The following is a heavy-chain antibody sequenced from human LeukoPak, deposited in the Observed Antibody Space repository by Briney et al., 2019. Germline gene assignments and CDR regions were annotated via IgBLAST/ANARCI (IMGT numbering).Heavy chain of an antibody. CDR1: GGSISSNSYY. D-gene: IGHD5-12*01. J-gene: IGHJ4*02. V-gene: IGHV4-39*07. Sequence: SETLSLTCTVSGGSISSNSYYWAWVRQPPGKGLEWIGTIYHGGITSYNPSLKSRITFSRDTSKNQFSLTLTSVTAADTAVYYCARGTDMTPISGYYSFVYWGQGTLVSVSS. CDR3: ARGTDMTPISGYYSFVY. CDR2: IYHGGIT.